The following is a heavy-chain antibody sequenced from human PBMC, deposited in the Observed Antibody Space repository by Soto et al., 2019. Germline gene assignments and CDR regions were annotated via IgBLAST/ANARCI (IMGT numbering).Heavy chain of an antibody. D-gene: IGHD3-9*01. CDR1: GGSISSGDYF. CDR3: ARGLVIRPYYYHGMDV. V-gene: IGHV4-30-4*01. Sequence: QVQLQESGPGLVKPSQTLSLTCTVSGGSISSGDYFWSWIRQSPGKGLEWIGYISSIGSTYYNPSLKSRVSVSRDTSKNQFSLKLSSVTTPDTAVYYCARGLVIRPYYYHGMDVWGHGTTDTVAS. CDR2: ISSIGST. J-gene: IGHJ6*02.